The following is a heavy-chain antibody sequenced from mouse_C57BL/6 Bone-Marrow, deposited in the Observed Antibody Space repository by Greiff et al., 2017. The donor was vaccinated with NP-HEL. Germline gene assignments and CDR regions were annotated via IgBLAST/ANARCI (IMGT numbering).Heavy chain of an antibody. CDR2: IYPGNSDT. D-gene: IGHD1-1*01. J-gene: IGHJ1*03. CDR3: TRSTYYYGSSDWYFDV. Sequence: VQLKQSGTVLARPGASVKMSCKTSGYTFTSYWMHWVKQRPGQGLEWIGAIYPGNSDTSYNQKFKGKAKLTAVPSASTAYMELSSLTNEDSAVYYCTRSTYYYGSSDWYFDVWGTGTTVTVSS. CDR1: GYTFTSYW. V-gene: IGHV1-5*01.